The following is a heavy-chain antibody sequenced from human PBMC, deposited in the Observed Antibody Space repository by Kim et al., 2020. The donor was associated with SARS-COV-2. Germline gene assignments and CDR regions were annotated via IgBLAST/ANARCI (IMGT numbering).Heavy chain of an antibody. CDR1: GDSVSSNSAA. J-gene: IGHJ6*02. Sequence: SQTLSLTCAISGDSVSSNSAAWNWIRQSPSRGLEWLGRTYYRSKWYNDYAVSVKSRITINPDTSKNQFSLQLNSVTPEDTAVYYCARDRSSWLNYYYYYGMDVWGQGTTVTVSS. V-gene: IGHV6-1*01. D-gene: IGHD6-13*01. CDR2: TYYRSKWYN. CDR3: ARDRSSWLNYYYYYGMDV.